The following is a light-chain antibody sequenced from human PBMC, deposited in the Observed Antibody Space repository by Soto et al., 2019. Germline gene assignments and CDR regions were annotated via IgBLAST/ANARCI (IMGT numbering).Light chain of an antibody. J-gene: IGKJ1*01. CDR1: QSISIN. CDR2: AAS. V-gene: IGKV3-15*01. CDR3: QHYDTSLRT. Sequence: EIVMTQSPATLSVSPGERAILSCRASQSISINLAWYQQKPGQAPRLLIYAASNRATGVPARFSGSGSGTDFTLTISSLEPEDFAVYYCQHYDTSLRTFGPGTKVDIK.